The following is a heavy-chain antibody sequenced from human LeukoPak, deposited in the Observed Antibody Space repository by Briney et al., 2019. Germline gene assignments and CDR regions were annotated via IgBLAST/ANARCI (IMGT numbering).Heavy chain of an antibody. CDR2: INSDGSST. CDR3: ALPRRDGDFYFDC. Sequence: QPGGSLRLSCAASGFTFSYYWMHWVRQAPGKGLVWVSRINSDGSSTNYADSVKGRFTISRDNAKNTLYLQMNSLRAEDTAVYYCALPRRDGDFYFDCWGQGTLVTVSS. CDR1: GFTFSYYW. J-gene: IGHJ4*02. D-gene: IGHD4-17*01. V-gene: IGHV3-74*01.